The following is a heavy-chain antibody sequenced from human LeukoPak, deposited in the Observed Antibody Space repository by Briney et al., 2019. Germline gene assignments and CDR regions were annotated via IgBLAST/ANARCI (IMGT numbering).Heavy chain of an antibody. CDR2: MNPNSGNT. CDR1: GYTFTSYD. Sequence: ASAKVSCKASGYTFTSYDINWVRQATGQGLEWMGWMNPNSGNTGYAQKFQGRVTMTRNTSISTAYMELSSLRSEDTAVYYCARGAYSSSFYYYYMDVWGKGTTVTVSS. J-gene: IGHJ6*03. D-gene: IGHD6-13*01. CDR3: ARGAYSSSFYYYYMDV. V-gene: IGHV1-8*01.